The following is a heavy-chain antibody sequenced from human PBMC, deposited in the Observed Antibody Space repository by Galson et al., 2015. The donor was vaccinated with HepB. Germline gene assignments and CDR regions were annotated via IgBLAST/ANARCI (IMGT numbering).Heavy chain of an antibody. V-gene: IGHV3-23*01. Sequence: SLRLSCAASGFTFSSYAMNWVRQAPGKGLEWVSSIGARGTYTYYADSVKGRFTVSRDNSKNTLYLQMNSLRAEDTALYYCAKDDDYAEYGYYFDHWGQGTLVTVSS. CDR1: GFTFSSYA. CDR3: AKDDDYAEYGYYFDH. CDR2: IGARGTYT. D-gene: IGHD4-17*01. J-gene: IGHJ4*02.